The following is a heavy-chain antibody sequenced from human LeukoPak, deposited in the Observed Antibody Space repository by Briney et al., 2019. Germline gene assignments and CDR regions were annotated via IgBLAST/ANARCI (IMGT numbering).Heavy chain of an antibody. V-gene: IGHV3-48*01. Sequence: GGSLRLSCAASGFTFSSYSMNWVRQAPGKGLEWVSYISSSSSTIYYADSVKGRFTISRDNAKNSLYLQMNSLRAEDTAVYYCARGSRGSGWHGYYYYYMDVWGKGTTVTVSS. CDR3: ARGSRGSGWHGYYYYYMDV. CDR1: GFTFSSYS. D-gene: IGHD6-19*01. CDR2: ISSSSSTI. J-gene: IGHJ6*03.